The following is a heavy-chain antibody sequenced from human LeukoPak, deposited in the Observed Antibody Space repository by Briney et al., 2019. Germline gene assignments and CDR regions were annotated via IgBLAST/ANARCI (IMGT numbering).Heavy chain of an antibody. CDR1: GGTFSSYA. Sequence: ASVKVSCKASGGTFSSYAISWVRQAPGQGLEWMGRIIPILGIANYAQKFQGRVTITADKSTSTAYMELSSLRSEDTAVYYCARDSGSQTFDPWGQGTLVTVSS. CDR2: IIPILGIA. J-gene: IGHJ5*02. V-gene: IGHV1-69*04. CDR3: ARDSGSQTFDP. D-gene: IGHD3-10*01.